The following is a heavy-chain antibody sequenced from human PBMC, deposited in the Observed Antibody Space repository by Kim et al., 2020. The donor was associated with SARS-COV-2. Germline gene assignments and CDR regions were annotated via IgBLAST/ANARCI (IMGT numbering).Heavy chain of an antibody. D-gene: IGHD2-21*02. V-gene: IGHV3-7*01. J-gene: IGHJ5*02. Sequence: GGSLRLSCAASGFTFSSYWMSWVRQAPGKGLEWVANIKQDGSEKYYVDSVKGRFTISRDNAKNSLYLQMNSLRAEDTAVYYCAREYCGGDCYWLGPTGWFDPWGQGTLVTVSS. CDR3: AREYCGGDCYWLGPTGWFDP. CDR2: IKQDGSEK. CDR1: GFTFSSYW.